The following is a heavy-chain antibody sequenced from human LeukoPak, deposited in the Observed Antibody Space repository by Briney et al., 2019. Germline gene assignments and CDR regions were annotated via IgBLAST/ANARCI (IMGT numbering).Heavy chain of an antibody. J-gene: IGHJ4*02. CDR1: GFTFSSCA. Sequence: GGSLRLSCAASGFTFSSCAMSWVRQAPGKGLEWVSAISGSDTRTYYADSLKGRFTISRDNSRNTLYLQMSSLRAEDTAVYYCARGSTLDRGLVYYWGQGTLVTVSS. D-gene: IGHD3-10*01. CDR2: ISGSDTRT. CDR3: ARGSTLDRGLVYY. V-gene: IGHV3-23*01.